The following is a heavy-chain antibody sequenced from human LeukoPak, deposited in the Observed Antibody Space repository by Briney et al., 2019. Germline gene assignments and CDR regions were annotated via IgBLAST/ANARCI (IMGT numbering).Heavy chain of an antibody. CDR2: IKEDGSEK. CDR1: GFTFRNYR. CDR3: GGACKPWPLQT. J-gene: IGHJ5*02. V-gene: IGHV3-7*05. Sequence: PGGSLRLSCAASGFTFRNYRMIWVRQAQGKGLEWVGNIKEDGSEKRYADSVRGRFTISRDNAQTSIYLQMTSLRAEDTAVEYCGGACKPWPLQTWGQGTLVTVSS. D-gene: IGHD4-11*01.